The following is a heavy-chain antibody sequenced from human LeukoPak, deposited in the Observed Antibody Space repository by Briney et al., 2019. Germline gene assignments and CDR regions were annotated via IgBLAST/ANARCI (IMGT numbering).Heavy chain of an antibody. CDR3: AKPVSGGRYCSGGSCYDFDY. V-gene: IGHV3-23*01. D-gene: IGHD2-15*01. Sequence: GGSLRLSCAASGFTFNNFAMNWVRQAPGKGLEWVSAISGSGGSTYYADSVKGRFTISRDNSKNTLYLQMNSLRAEDTAVYYCAKPVSGGRYCSGGSCYDFDYWGQGTLVTVSS. CDR1: GFTFNNFA. J-gene: IGHJ4*02. CDR2: ISGSGGST.